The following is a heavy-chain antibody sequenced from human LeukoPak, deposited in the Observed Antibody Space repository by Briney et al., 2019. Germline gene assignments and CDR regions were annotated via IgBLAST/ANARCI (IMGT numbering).Heavy chain of an antibody. J-gene: IGHJ4*02. D-gene: IGHD2-2*02. CDR1: GFTFSSYA. CDR3: AIGGYCAGTNCYIAY. CDR2: ISGSGGIT. V-gene: IGHV3-23*01. Sequence: PGGSLRLSCAASGFTFSSYAMSWVRQAPGKGLEWVSSISGSGGITYYADSVKGRFTFSRDNSKNTLYLQMNSLSAEDSAVYYCAIGGYCAGTNCYIAYWGQGTLVTVSS.